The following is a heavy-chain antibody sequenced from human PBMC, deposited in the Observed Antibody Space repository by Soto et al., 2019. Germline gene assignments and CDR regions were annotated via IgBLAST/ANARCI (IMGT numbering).Heavy chain of an antibody. CDR2: INYSGRT. V-gene: IGHV4-59*08. CDR3: ARRHKQTEGYYFDY. Sequence: PSETLPLTCTVSAGSISSDYWRWIRQPPGKGLQWIGYINYSGRTSYNPSLKSRVTISVDTNKNQFTRRLSSVTAADTAAYYGARRHKQTEGYYFDYRGQGTTVTVSS. J-gene: IGHJ4*03. CDR1: AGSISSDY. D-gene: IGHD2-15*01.